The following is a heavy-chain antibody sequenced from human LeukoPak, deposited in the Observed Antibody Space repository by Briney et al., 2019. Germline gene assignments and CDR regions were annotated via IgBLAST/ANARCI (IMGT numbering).Heavy chain of an antibody. V-gene: IGHV3-74*01. CDR1: GFTLSSYW. CDR3: ANSFQLTTVNY. Sequence: GGSLRLSCAASGFTLSSYWMHWVRQAPGKGLVWVSRINSDGSSTTYADSVKGRFTISRDNAKNTLYLQMNSLRAEDTAVYYCANSFQLTTVNYWGQGTLVTVSS. D-gene: IGHD4-17*01. CDR2: INSDGSST. J-gene: IGHJ4*02.